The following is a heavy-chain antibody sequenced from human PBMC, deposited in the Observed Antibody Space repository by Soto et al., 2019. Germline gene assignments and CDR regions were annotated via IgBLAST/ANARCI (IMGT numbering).Heavy chain of an antibody. Sequence: QVQLVQSGAEVKKPGSSVKVSCKASGGTFSSYAINWVRQAPGQGLEWMGGIIPMYGPAKYAQKFQGRVTITADESTSTAYMHLSSLRSEDTAVYYCVKVSAMVRGVSDNGFDPWGQGTLVTVSS. CDR2: IIPMYGPA. V-gene: IGHV1-69*01. D-gene: IGHD3-10*01. CDR3: VKVSAMVRGVSDNGFDP. J-gene: IGHJ5*02. CDR1: GGTFSSYA.